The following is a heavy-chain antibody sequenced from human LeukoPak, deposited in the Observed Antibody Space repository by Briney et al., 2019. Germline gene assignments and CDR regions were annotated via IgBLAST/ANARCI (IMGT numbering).Heavy chain of an antibody. CDR3: ARGWSYYDSSGRERFDP. D-gene: IGHD3-22*01. J-gene: IGHJ5*02. Sequence: KPSETLSLTCAVYGGSFSGYYWSWIRQPPGKGLEWIGEINHSGSTNYNPSLKSRVTISVDTSKNQFSLKLSSVTAADTAVYYCARGWSYYDSSGRERFDPWGQGTLVTVSS. V-gene: IGHV4-34*01. CDR1: GGSFSGYY. CDR2: INHSGST.